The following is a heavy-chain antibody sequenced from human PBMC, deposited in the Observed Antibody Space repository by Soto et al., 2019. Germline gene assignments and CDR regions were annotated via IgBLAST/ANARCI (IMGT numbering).Heavy chain of an antibody. Sequence: PGGSLRLSCAASGFTFSSYSMNWVRQAPGKGLEWVSSISSSSSYIYYADSVKGRFTISRDNAKNSLYLQMNSLRAEDTAVYYCARDGNVHDFWSGYYSFYYYGMDVWGQGTTVTVSS. D-gene: IGHD3-3*01. CDR1: GFTFSSYS. V-gene: IGHV3-21*01. CDR2: ISSSSSYI. CDR3: ARDGNVHDFWSGYYSFYYYGMDV. J-gene: IGHJ6*02.